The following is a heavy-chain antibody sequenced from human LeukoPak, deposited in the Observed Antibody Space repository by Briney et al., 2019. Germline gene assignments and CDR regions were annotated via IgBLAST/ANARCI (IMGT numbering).Heavy chain of an antibody. D-gene: IGHD3-22*01. CDR3: ARADDSSGYYYAIDI. CDR2: IYTSGST. Sequence: SETLSPTCTVSGGSISSYYWSWIRQPAGKGLECNGRIYTSGSTNYNPSLKSRVTMSVDTSKNQFSLKLSSVTAADTAVYYCARADDSSGYYYAIDIWGQGTMVTVSS. V-gene: IGHV4-4*07. J-gene: IGHJ3*02. CDR1: GGSISSYY.